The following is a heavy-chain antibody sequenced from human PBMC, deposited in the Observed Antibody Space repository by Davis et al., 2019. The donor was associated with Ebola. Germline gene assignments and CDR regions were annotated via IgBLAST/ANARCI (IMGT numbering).Heavy chain of an antibody. Sequence: AASVKVSCKASGYTFTSYDINWVRQATGQGLEWMGWMNPNSGNTGYSQKFQGRVTITRDTSASTAYMELSSLRSEDTAVYYCARERSIAFDYWGQGTLVTVSS. D-gene: IGHD1-1*01. V-gene: IGHV1-8*01. CDR1: GYTFTSYD. J-gene: IGHJ4*02. CDR2: MNPNSGNT. CDR3: ARERSIAFDY.